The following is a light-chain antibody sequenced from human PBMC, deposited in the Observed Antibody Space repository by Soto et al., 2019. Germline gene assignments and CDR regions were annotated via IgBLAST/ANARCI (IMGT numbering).Light chain of an antibody. CDR3: QQYSSSPTWT. CDR2: GAS. V-gene: IGKV3-20*01. CDR1: QSVSSSY. J-gene: IGKJ1*01. Sequence: EIVLTQSPGTLSLSPGERATLSCRASQSVSSSYLGWYQQKPGQAPRLLIFGASTRATGIPDRFSGSGSGTDFTLIISRLEPEDFAVYYCQQYSSSPTWTFGQGTKVEIK.